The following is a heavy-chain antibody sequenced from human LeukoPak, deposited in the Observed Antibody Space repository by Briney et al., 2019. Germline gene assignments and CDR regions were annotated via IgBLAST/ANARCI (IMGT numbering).Heavy chain of an antibody. Sequence: GGSLRLSCAASGFTFSSYAVSWVRQAPGKGLEWVSAISGSGGSTYYAESVKGRFTISRDNSKNTFHLQMNSLSPEDTAVYYCAKGLGPSGVAPDSWGQGTQVTVSS. D-gene: IGHD3-3*01. CDR1: GFTFSSYA. J-gene: IGHJ4*02. CDR2: ISGSGGST. CDR3: AKGLGPSGVAPDS. V-gene: IGHV3-23*01.